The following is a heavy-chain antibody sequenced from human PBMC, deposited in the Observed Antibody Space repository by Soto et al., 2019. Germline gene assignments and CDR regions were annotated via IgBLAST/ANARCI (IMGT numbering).Heavy chain of an antibody. J-gene: IGHJ4*02. D-gene: IGHD3-9*01. CDR3: LKVKAGYPLTAPH. V-gene: IGHV3-23*01. CDR1: GITISNYP. CDR2: MSGSGDRT. Sequence: EVQLLESGGGLVQPGRSLRLSCAASGITISNYPMSWVRQAPGKGLDWVSGMSGSGDRTYYADSEKGRFTITKDISRNSLALQLGSLEVEDTGVYFCLKVKAGYPLTAPHWGLGTLVTVSS.